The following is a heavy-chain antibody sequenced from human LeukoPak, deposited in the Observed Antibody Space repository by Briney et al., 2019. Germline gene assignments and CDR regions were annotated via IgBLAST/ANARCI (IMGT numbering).Heavy chain of an antibody. V-gene: IGHV3-23*01. Sequence: GGPLRLSCAASGFTFSSYAMSWLRQAPGKTLEWVSAISGSGGSTYYADYVKGRFTISRDNSKNTLYLQMNSRRAEDTAVYYCAKDGVSSGWPYYFDYWGQGTLVSVSS. CDR3: AKDGVSSGWPYYFDY. CDR1: GFTFSSYA. D-gene: IGHD6-19*01. J-gene: IGHJ4*02. CDR2: ISGSGGST.